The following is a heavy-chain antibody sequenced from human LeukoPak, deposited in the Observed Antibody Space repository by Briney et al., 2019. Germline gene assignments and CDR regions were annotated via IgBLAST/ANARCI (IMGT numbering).Heavy chain of an antibody. CDR2: INHSGST. J-gene: IGHJ4*02. Sequence: MSSETLSLTCAVYGGSFSGYYWSWIRQPPGKGLEWIGEINHSGSTNYNPSLKSRVTISVDTSKNQFSLKLSSVTAADTAVYYCARSSRQWLLNWGQGTLVTVSS. CDR1: GGSFSGYY. CDR3: ARSSRQWLLN. V-gene: IGHV4-34*01. D-gene: IGHD3-22*01.